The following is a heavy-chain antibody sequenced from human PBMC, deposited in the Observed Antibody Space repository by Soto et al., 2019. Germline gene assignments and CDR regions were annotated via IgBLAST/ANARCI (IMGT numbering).Heavy chain of an antibody. D-gene: IGHD2-15*01. Sequence: QVQLQESGPGLVKPSETLSLRCSVSGGSIRTIYWTWVRQPAAKGLDWIGRIHTSGSSSYDPSPERRVSTSSHTPKIQISLTLKSVTAADTAAYYCAREPRDSGDAPDDWRQATAVTVS. CDR2: IHTSGSS. J-gene: IGHJ6*02. V-gene: IGHV4-4*07. CDR1: GGSIRTIY. CDR3: AREPRDSGDAPDD.